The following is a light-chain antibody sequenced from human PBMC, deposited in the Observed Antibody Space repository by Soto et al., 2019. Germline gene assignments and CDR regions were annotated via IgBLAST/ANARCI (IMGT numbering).Light chain of an antibody. CDR1: SSDVGGYNF. Sequence: QSALTQPASVSESPGQSITISCTGTSSDVGGYNFVSWYQQHPGKAPKLIIFEVNKRPSGVSHRFSGSKSGNTASLTISGLQAEDEADYYCSSYRSSSTPLCVFGSGTQLTVL. J-gene: IGLJ7*01. V-gene: IGLV2-14*01. CDR3: SSYRSSSTPLCV. CDR2: EVN.